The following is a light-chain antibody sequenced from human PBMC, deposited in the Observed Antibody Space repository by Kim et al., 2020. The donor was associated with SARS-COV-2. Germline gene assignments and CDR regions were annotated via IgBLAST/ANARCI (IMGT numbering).Light chain of an antibody. CDR3: QAWDSSTAV. CDR1: KLGDKY. Sequence: VAPGQTARITCSGDKLGDKYACWYQQKPGQSPVLVIYQDSKRPSGIPERFSGSNSGNTATLTISGTQAMDEADYYCQAWDSSTAVFGGGTQLTVL. V-gene: IGLV3-1*01. CDR2: QDS. J-gene: IGLJ3*02.